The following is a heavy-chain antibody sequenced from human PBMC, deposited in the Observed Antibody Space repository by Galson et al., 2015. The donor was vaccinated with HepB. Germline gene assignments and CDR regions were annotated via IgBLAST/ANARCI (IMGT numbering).Heavy chain of an antibody. CDR1: GYTFTTNG. J-gene: IGHJ4*02. V-gene: IGHV1-18*04. CDR2: ISANSGNT. CDR3: ARDRDYRFDY. Sequence: SVKVSCKASGYTFTTNGISWVRQAPGQGLEWMGWISANSGNTKYAQNLQGRVTLTRDTSTSTAYLELRSLRSDDTAAYYCARDRDYRFDYWGREPWSPSPQ. D-gene: IGHD4/OR15-4a*01.